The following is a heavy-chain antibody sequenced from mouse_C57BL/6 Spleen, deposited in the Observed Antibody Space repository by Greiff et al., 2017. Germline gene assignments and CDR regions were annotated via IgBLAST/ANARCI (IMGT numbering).Heavy chain of an antibody. CDR3: TVYDYEYAMDY. CDR1: GFTFSNYW. J-gene: IGHJ4*01. CDR2: IRLKSDNYAT. Sequence: DVMLVESGGGLVQPGGSMKLSCVASGFTFSNYWMNWVRQSPEKGLEWVAQIRLKSDNYATHYAESVKGRFTISRDDSKSSVYLQMNNLRAEDTGIYYCTVYDYEYAMDYWGQGTSVTVSS. D-gene: IGHD2-4*01. V-gene: IGHV6-3*01.